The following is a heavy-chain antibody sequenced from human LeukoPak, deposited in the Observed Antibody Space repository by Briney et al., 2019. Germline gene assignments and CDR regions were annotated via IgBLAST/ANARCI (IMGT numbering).Heavy chain of an antibody. CDR3: ARWEPTGVYFDY. J-gene: IGHJ4*02. CDR1: GGSFSGYY. CDR2: INHSGST. V-gene: IGHV4-34*01. Sequence: SETLSLTCAVYGGSFSGYYWSWIRQPPGKGLEWIGEINHSGSTNYNPSLKSRVTISVDTSKNQSSLELSSVTAADTAVYYCARWEPTGVYFDYWGQGTLVTVSS. D-gene: IGHD1-26*01.